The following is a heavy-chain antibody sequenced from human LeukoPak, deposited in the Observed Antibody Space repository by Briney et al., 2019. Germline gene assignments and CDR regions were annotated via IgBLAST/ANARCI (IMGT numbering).Heavy chain of an antibody. Sequence: SETLSLICAVYGGSFSGYYWSWIRQPPGKGLEWIGEINHSGSTNYNPSLKSRVTISVDTSKNQFSLKLSSVTAADTAVYYCARDAYCSSTSCYSWTTRNYYYYMDVWGKGTTVTVSS. D-gene: IGHD2-2*01. V-gene: IGHV4-34*01. J-gene: IGHJ6*03. CDR3: ARDAYCSSTSCYSWTTRNYYYYMDV. CDR2: INHSGST. CDR1: GGSFSGYY.